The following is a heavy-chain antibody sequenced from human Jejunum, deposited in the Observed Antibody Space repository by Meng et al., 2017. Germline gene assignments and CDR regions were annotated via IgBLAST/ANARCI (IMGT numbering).Heavy chain of an antibody. V-gene: IGHV3-11*01. Sequence: GEFLKISCAASGFTFRDYYMTWIRQAPGKGLEWISYISSTSTTIYYADAVKGRFTISRDNANNSLYLQMNSLRAEDTAVYYCARRGYSYGYYYYGLDVWGQGTTVTVSS. CDR1: GFTFRDYY. J-gene: IGHJ6*02. D-gene: IGHD5-18*01. CDR3: ARRGYSYGYYYYGLDV. CDR2: ISSTSTTI.